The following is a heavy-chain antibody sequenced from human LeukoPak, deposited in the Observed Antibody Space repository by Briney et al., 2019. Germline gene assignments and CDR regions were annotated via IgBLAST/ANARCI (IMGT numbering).Heavy chain of an antibody. Sequence: PGVSLRLSCEASGLTFGDYWMTWVRQAPGKGPECVANIKQDGSETHYVDSVKGRFTIFRDNAKNSLSLQMNSLRVEDTAMYYCATYWRYFDWLLLDTWGLGTMVTVSS. D-gene: IGHD3-9*01. V-gene: IGHV3-7*05. CDR3: ATYWRYFDWLLLDT. CDR1: GLTFGDYW. CDR2: IKQDGSET. J-gene: IGHJ3*02.